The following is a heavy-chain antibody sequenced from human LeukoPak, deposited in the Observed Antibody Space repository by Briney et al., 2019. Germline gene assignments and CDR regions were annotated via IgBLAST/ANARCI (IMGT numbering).Heavy chain of an antibody. CDR1: GYTFGSDD. V-gene: IGHV1-8*03. D-gene: IGHD3-22*01. CDR2: INPNNGNL. Sequence: GASVKVSCKASGYTFGSDDINWVRQATGQGLEWMGWINPNNGNLGYAQKFQGRVTITRNTPISTAYMELSSLTSEDTAVYYCARDVGRYYDSSGYNWFDPWGQGTLVTVSS. CDR3: ARDVGRYYDSSGYNWFDP. J-gene: IGHJ5*02.